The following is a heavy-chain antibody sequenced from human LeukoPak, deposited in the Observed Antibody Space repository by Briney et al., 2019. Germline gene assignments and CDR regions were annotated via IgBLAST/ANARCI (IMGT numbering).Heavy chain of an antibody. CDR2: IYYSGST. D-gene: IGHD2-2*01. Sequence: SETLSLTCTVSGGSISSSSYYWGWIRQPPGKGLEWIGSIYYSGSTYYKPSLKSRVTISVDTSKNQFSLKLSSVTAADTAVYYCASPGVQYCSSTSCYYFDYWGQGTLVTVSS. CDR1: GGSISSSSYY. V-gene: IGHV4-39*01. CDR3: ASPGVQYCSSTSCYYFDY. J-gene: IGHJ4*02.